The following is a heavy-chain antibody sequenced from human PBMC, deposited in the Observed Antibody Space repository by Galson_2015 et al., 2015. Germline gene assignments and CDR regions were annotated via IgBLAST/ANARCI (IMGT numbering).Heavy chain of an antibody. J-gene: IGHJ4*02. Sequence: SLRLSCAASGFNFDDYAMHWVRQAPGKGLEWVSRINWNSGSIGYADSEKGRFTISRDNAKNSLFLQMNSLRAEDTALYYCAKDIGEGAAVIGVDYWGQGTLVTVPS. D-gene: IGHD2-21*01. CDR2: INWNSGSI. CDR1: GFNFDDYA. CDR3: AKDIGEGAAVIGVDY. V-gene: IGHV3-9*01.